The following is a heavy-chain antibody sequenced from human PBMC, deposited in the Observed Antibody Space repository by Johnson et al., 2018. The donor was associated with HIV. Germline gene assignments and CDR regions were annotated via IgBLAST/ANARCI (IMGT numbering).Heavy chain of an antibody. V-gene: IGHV3-66*03. CDR3: AKANYYVYAFDI. D-gene: IGHD3-22*01. CDR2: IRGGGGST. Sequence: VQLVESGGGLIQPGGSLRLSCAASGFTVSSNYMSWVRPAPGKGLEWVSAIRGGGGSTYFGDSVKDRFTISRDNSKNTLYLHMNSLRVEDTAVYYCAKANYYVYAFDIWGPGTMVTVSS. J-gene: IGHJ3*02. CDR1: GFTVSSNY.